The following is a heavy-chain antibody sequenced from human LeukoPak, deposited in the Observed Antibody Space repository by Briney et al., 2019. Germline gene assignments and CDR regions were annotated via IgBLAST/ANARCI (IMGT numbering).Heavy chain of an antibody. CDR3: ARGGWEYYFDY. D-gene: IGHD6-19*01. CDR1: GASISSGTYY. J-gene: IGHJ4*02. Sequence: PSQTLSLTCTVSGASISSGTYYWTWIRPHPGKGLKWIGYIFHNGGTYYNQSLRSRLSITQDTSKNQFSLKLSSVTAADTAVYYCARGGWEYYFDYWGQGSLVTVSS. V-gene: IGHV4-31*02. CDR2: IFHNGGT.